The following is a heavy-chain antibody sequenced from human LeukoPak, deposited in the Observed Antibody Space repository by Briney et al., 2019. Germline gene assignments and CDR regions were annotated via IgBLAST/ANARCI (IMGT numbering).Heavy chain of an antibody. CDR2: ISSSSSYI. CDR1: GFTFSSYS. D-gene: IGHD6-19*01. J-gene: IGHJ3*02. V-gene: IGHV3-21*04. CDR3: ATISQYSSGWDDAFDI. Sequence: GGSLRLSCAASGFTFSSYSMNWVRQAPGKGLEWVSSISSSSSYIYYADSVKGRFTISRDNSKNTLYLQMNSLRAEDTAVYYCATISQYSSGWDDAFDIWGQGTMVTVSS.